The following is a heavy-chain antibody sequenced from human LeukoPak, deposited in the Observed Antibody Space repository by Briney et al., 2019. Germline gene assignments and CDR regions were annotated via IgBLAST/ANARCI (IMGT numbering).Heavy chain of an antibody. CDR3: ARDSAQEQLVVGYYYGMDV. CDR2: IYYSGST. D-gene: IGHD6-13*01. J-gene: IGHJ6*02. Sequence: SETLSLTCTVSGGSISNFFWSWIRQPPGKGLEWIGYIYYSGSTNYNPSLMSRVTISVDTSKNQFSLKLSSVTAADTAVYYCARDSAQEQLVVGYYYGMDVWGQGTTVTVSS. V-gene: IGHV4-59*01. CDR1: GGSISNFF.